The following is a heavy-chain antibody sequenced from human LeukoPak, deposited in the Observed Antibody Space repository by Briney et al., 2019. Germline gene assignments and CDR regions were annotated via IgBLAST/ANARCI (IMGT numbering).Heavy chain of an antibody. CDR2: ISGSGDTT. D-gene: IGHD2-21*02. J-gene: IGHJ4*02. V-gene: IGHV3-23*01. Sequence: GGSLRPSCAASGFTFSSYAMTWVRQAQGKGLEWVGTISGSGDTTYCADSVKGRFTISRDNSKNTLYLQMNSLRAEDTAVYYCAKGKSYCGGDCYNYWGQGTLVTVSS. CDR3: AKGKSYCGGDCYNY. CDR1: GFTFSSYA.